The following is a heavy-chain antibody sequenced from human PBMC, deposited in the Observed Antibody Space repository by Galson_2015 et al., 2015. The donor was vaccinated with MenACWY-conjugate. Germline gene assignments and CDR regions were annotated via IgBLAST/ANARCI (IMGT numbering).Heavy chain of an antibody. CDR3: ARNWAKLEPPPGWFDP. CDR1: GGSISSYY. CDR2: IYYSGST. D-gene: IGHD1-1*01. Sequence: SETLSLTCTVSGGSISSYYWSWIRQPPGKGLEWIGYIYYSGSTNYNPSLKSRVTISVDTSKNQFSLKLSSVTAADTAVYYCARNWAKLEPPPGWFDPWGQGTLVTVSS. V-gene: IGHV4-59*01. J-gene: IGHJ5*02.